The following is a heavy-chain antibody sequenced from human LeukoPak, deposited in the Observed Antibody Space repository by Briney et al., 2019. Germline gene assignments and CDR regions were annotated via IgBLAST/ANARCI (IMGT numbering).Heavy chain of an antibody. V-gene: IGHV5-10-1*01. Sequence: GESLKISCKGSGYSFTSYWISWVRQMPGKGLEWMGRIDPSDSYTNYSPSFQGHVTISADKSISTAYLQWSSLKASDTAMYYCATTYGSGSLYCYYGMDVWGQGTTVTVSS. D-gene: IGHD3-10*01. J-gene: IGHJ6*02. CDR1: GYSFTSYW. CDR2: IDPSDSYT. CDR3: ATTYGSGSLYCYYGMDV.